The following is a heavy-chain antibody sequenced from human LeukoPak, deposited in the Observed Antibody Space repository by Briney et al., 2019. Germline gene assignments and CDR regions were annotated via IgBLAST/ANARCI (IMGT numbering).Heavy chain of an antibody. V-gene: IGHV3-7*01. CDR3: ARGYSRAAFDI. J-gene: IGHJ3*02. CDR2: IELNGRET. Sequence: GGSLRLSCAASGLTFRSYAMSWVRQTPGKGLEWVANIELNGRETYYVDAVKGRFTVSRDNGENSLFLQMNSLRVEDTALYYCARGYSRAAFDIWGQGTVVAVSS. CDR1: GLTFRSYA. D-gene: IGHD2-15*01.